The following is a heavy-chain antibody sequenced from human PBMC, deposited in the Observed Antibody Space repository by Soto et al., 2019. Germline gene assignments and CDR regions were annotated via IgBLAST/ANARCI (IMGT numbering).Heavy chain of an antibody. Sequence: SETLSLTCAVYGGSFSGYYWSWIRQPPGKGLEWIGEINHSGSTNYNPSLKSRVTISVDTSKNQFSLKLSSVTAADTAVYYCARAAAGTRSNWFDPWGQGTLVT. CDR2: INHSGST. J-gene: IGHJ5*02. CDR1: GGSFSGYY. V-gene: IGHV4-34*01. D-gene: IGHD6-13*01. CDR3: ARAAAGTRSNWFDP.